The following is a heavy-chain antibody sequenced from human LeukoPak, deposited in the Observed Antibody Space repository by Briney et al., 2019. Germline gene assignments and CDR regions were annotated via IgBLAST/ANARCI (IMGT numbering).Heavy chain of an antibody. CDR1: GFLFKLFA. CDR3: ARELPFDY. CDR2: IKSDGSRT. J-gene: IGHJ4*02. V-gene: IGHV3-74*01. D-gene: IGHD2-15*01. Sequence: GGFLRLSCVGSGFLFKLFAVGWVRQAPGKGLVWVSRIKSDGSRTDYADSVKGRFTISRDNAKNTLYLQMNSLRAEDTAVYYCARELPFDYWGQGTLVTVSS.